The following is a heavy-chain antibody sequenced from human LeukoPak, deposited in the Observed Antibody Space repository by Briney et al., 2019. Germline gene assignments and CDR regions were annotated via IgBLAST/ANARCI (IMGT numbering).Heavy chain of an antibody. J-gene: IGHJ4*02. CDR1: GFPFSSYW. CDR2: IASKTDGGTT. V-gene: IGHV3-15*04. Sequence: GGSLRLSCVASGFPFSSYWMTWVRQAPGKGLEWVGRIASKTDGGTTDYAAPVKGRFTISRDDSKNTLFLQMNSLKTEDTAVYYCTTGIRGDCGQGTLVTVSS. CDR3: TTGIRGD.